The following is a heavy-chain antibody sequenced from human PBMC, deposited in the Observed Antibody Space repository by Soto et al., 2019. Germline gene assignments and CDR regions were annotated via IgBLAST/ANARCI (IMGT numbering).Heavy chain of an antibody. D-gene: IGHD1-20*01. Sequence: GGSLRLSCAASGFTFDDYAMHWVRHAPGKGLEWVSGISWNSGSIGYADSVKGRFTISRDNAKNSLYLQMNSLRAEDTALYYCAKDIRGITGTTLDYWGQGTLVTVSS. CDR2: ISWNSGSI. V-gene: IGHV3-9*01. CDR3: AKDIRGITGTTLDY. CDR1: GFTFDDYA. J-gene: IGHJ4*02.